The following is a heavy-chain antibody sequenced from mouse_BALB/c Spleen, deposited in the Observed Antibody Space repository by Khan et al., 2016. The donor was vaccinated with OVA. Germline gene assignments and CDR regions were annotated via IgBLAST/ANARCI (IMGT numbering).Heavy chain of an antibody. J-gene: IGHJ2*01. CDR1: GYSITSDYA. CDR3: ARTGTISPVGATDFDS. Sequence: EVQLQESGHGLVKPSQSLSLTCTVTGYSITSDYAWNWIRQFPGNKLEWMGYLKYSCSTSSNPSLKSRISITRYTSQSQFFLQLSSVPTETTATYYSARTGTISPVGATDFDSWGKGTTLTDSS. V-gene: IGHV3-2*02. D-gene: IGHD1-1*01. CDR2: LKYSCST.